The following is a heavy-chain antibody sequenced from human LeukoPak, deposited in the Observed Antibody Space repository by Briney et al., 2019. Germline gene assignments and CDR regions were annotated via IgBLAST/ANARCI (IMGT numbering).Heavy chain of an antibody. J-gene: IGHJ4*02. CDR3: ARGPYGTGSHFDF. CDR2: INPHSGGT. D-gene: IGHD3-10*01. Sequence: ASVKVSCKASGYTFTANYMHWVRQAPGQGLEWMGWINPHSGGTSYAQRFQGRVTMTRDTSISTAYMELSSLRSEDTAVYYCARGPYGTGSHFDFWGQGTLVTVSS. V-gene: IGHV1-2*02. CDR1: GYTFTANY.